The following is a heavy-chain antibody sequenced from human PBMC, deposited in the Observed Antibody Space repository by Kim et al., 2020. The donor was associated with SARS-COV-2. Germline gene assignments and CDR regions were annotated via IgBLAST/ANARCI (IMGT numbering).Heavy chain of an antibody. CDR2: INEAGSQK. V-gene: IGHV3-7*03. D-gene: IGHD3-16*01. CDR3: ARGRGVGAIDY. Sequence: GGSLRLSCAASGFTFSSAWMIWVRQAPGKGLEWVANINEAGSQKYHVDSVKGRFTMSRDNAKNSLFLQMNSLRADDTAVYYCARGRGVGAIDYWGQGALVTVSS. J-gene: IGHJ4*02. CDR1: GFTFSSAW.